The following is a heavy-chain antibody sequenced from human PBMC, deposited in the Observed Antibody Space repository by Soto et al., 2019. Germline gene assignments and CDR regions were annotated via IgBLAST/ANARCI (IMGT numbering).Heavy chain of an antibody. CDR1: GVSISSGGYY. V-gene: IGHV4-31*03. CDR2: IYHSGRT. J-gene: IGHJ4*02. CDR3: AGVIGGDSEYYFDY. D-gene: IGHD4-17*01. Sequence: SETLSLTCTVSGVSISSGGYYWGWIRQHPGKGLEWIGNIYHSGRTYYNPSLKSRVIMSVDTSKNHFSLNLNSVTAADTAMYFCAGVIGGDSEYYFDYWGQGTLVTVSS.